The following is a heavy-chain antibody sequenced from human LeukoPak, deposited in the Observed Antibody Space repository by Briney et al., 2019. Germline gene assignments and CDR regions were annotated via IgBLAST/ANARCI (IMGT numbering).Heavy chain of an antibody. Sequence: GSLRLSCAASGFTFSNYAMSWVRQAPGKGLEWVSGISGGGDNTYYADSVKGRFTISRDNAKNSLYLQMNSLRAEDTAVYYCARAQIEDYWGQGTLVTVSS. CDR2: ISGGGDNT. J-gene: IGHJ4*02. CDR1: GFTFSNYA. CDR3: ARAQIEDY. V-gene: IGHV3-23*01.